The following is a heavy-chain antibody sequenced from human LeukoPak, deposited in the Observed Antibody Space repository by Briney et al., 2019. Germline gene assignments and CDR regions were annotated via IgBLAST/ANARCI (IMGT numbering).Heavy chain of an antibody. CDR3: ARRVGSGSYYNGMYNWFDP. CDR2: IYYSGST. CDR1: GGSISSSSYY. D-gene: IGHD3-10*01. V-gene: IGHV4-39*07. Sequence: SETLSLTCTVSGGSISSSSYYWGWIRQPPGKGLEGIGSIYYSGSTYYNPSLKSRVTISVDTSKNQFSLKLSSVTAADTAVYYCARRVGSGSYYNGMYNWFDPWGQGTLVTVSA. J-gene: IGHJ5*02.